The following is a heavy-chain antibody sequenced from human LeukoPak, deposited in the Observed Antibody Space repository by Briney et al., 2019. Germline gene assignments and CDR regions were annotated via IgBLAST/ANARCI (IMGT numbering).Heavy chain of an antibody. CDR1: GFTFSSYG. D-gene: IGHD3-22*01. CDR3: AKDGLWYYYDSSGTPPEYFQH. V-gene: IGHV3-23*01. Sequence: GGSLRLSCAASGFTFSSYGMSWVRQAPGKGLEWVSAISGSGGSTYYADSVKGRFTISRDNSKNTLYLQMNSLRAEDTAVYYCAKDGLWYYYDSSGTPPEYFQHWGQGTLVTVSS. J-gene: IGHJ1*01. CDR2: ISGSGGST.